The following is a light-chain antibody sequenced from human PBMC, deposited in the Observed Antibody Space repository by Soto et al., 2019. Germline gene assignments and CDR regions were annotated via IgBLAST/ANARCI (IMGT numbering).Light chain of an antibody. CDR3: QQYNSYSTWT. CDR2: DAS. CDR1: QSISSW. Sequence: DLQMTQSPSSLSASVGDSVTITCRASQSISSWLAWYQQKPGKAPKLLIYDASSLESGVPSRFSGSGSGTDFTLSISSLQPDDFATYYCQQYNSYSTWTFGQGTKVEIK. J-gene: IGKJ1*01. V-gene: IGKV1-5*01.